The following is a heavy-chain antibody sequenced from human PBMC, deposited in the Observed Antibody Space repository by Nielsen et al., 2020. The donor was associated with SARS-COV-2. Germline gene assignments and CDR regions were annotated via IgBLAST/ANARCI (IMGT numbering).Heavy chain of an antibody. V-gene: IGHV5-51*01. Sequence: VPQMPGKGLEWMGIIYPGESDTRYSPSFQGQVTISADKSISTAYLQWSSLKASDTAMYYCARHERDYYGSGREGYYYYGMDVWGQGTTVTVSS. D-gene: IGHD3-10*01. CDR2: IYPGESDT. CDR3: ARHERDYYGSGREGYYYYGMDV. J-gene: IGHJ6*02.